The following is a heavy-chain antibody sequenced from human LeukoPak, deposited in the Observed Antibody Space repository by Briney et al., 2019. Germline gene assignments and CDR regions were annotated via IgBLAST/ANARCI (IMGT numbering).Heavy chain of an antibody. V-gene: IGHV3-23*01. CDR2: ISGSGGGT. Sequence: PGGSLRLSCAASGFTFSSYAMSWVRQAPGKGLEWVSGISGSGGGTYYADSVKGRFTISRDNSKNTVYVQMNSLRAEDTAVYYCARGSVTTLFDYWGQGTLVTVSS. CDR3: ARGSVTTLFDY. D-gene: IGHD4-17*01. J-gene: IGHJ4*02. CDR1: GFTFSSYA.